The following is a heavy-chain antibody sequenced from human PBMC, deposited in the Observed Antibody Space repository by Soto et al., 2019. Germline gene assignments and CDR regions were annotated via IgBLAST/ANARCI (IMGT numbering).Heavy chain of an antibody. J-gene: IGHJ4*02. Sequence: QVQLVESGGGVVQPGRSLRLSCVVSGFAFSRNGMHWVRQAPGKGLEWLAVISYDGGEKYYADSVEGRFFISRDNSKNTLFLQMNSLRVEDTAVYYCASMLATSDDWGQGTLVTVSS. D-gene: IGHD2-8*01. CDR2: ISYDGGEK. V-gene: IGHV3-30*03. CDR1: GFAFSRNG. CDR3: ASMLATSDD.